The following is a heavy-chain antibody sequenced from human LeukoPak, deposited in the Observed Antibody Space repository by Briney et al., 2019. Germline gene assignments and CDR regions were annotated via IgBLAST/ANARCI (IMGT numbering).Heavy chain of an antibody. D-gene: IGHD6-13*01. Sequence: PPETLSLTCTVSGGSISSYYWSWIRQPPGKGLGWIGCIYYSGSTNYNPSLKSRVTILVDTSKNQFSLKLSSVTAADTAVDYYARIRPDCSSWSFDYWGQGTLVTVSS. CDR2: IYYSGST. V-gene: IGHV4-59*01. J-gene: IGHJ4*02. CDR1: GGSISSYY. CDR3: ARIRPDCSSWSFDY.